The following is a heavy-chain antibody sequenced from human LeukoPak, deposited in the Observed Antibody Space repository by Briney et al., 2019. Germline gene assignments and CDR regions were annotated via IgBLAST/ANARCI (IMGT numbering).Heavy chain of an antibody. CDR3: AKTGGMEAADY. D-gene: IGHD4-23*01. CDR1: GFTFSNHA. Sequence: GGSQRLSCVASGFTFSNHAMTWVRQAPGKGLEWVSAISADAVDTFYAPSVKGRFTISRDNSKNTLYLQMNSLRAEDTAVYYCAKTGGMEAADYWGQGTLVTVSS. CDR2: ISADAVDT. V-gene: IGHV3-23*01. J-gene: IGHJ4*02.